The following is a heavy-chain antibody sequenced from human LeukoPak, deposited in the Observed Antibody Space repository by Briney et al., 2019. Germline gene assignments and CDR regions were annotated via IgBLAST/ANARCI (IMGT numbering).Heavy chain of an antibody. CDR3: AKDRVPLYGDLINWFDP. J-gene: IGHJ5*02. CDR1: GFTFTNYA. Sequence: GGSLRLSCAASGFTFTNYAMSWVRQAPGKGLEWVSAISGSGGNTYYADSVRGRFTISRDNSKNTLYLQMNSMRAEDTAVYYCAKDRVPLYGDLINWFDPWGQGTLVTVSS. V-gene: IGHV3-23*01. D-gene: IGHD4-17*01. CDR2: ISGSGGNT.